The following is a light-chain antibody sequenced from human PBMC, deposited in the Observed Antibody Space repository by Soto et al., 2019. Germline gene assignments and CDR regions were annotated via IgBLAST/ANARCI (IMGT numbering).Light chain of an antibody. CDR3: KQYASSPYT. CDR1: RSIRSNY. V-gene: IGKV3-20*01. CDR2: GES. J-gene: IGKJ4*01. Sequence: EIVLTQSPGTLSLSPGERATLSCRASRSIRSNYLAWYQQKPGQAPRLLIYGESRRATGIPDRFSGRESGTDFTLTITTLETEDSAVYFCKQYASSPYTFGEGTKVDIK.